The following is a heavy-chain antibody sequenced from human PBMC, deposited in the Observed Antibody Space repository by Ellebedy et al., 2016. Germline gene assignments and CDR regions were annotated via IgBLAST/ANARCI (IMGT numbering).Heavy chain of an antibody. CDR3: ASAFYGSGSYYWYWYFDL. D-gene: IGHD3-10*01. CDR2: IIPIFGTA. Sequence: SVKVSXXASGGTFSSYAISWVRQAPGQGLEWMGGIIPIFGTANYAQKFQGRVTITADESTSTAYMELSSLRSEDTAVYYCASAFYGSGSYYWYWYFDLWGRGTLVTVSS. V-gene: IGHV1-69*13. J-gene: IGHJ2*01. CDR1: GGTFSSYA.